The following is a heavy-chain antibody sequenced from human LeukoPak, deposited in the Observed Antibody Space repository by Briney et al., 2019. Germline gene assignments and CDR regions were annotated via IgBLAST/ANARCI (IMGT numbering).Heavy chain of an antibody. D-gene: IGHD2-2*01. J-gene: IGHJ6*03. CDR1: GYTFSSHG. V-gene: IGHV1-18*01. Sequence: ASVKVSCKASGYTFSSHGINWVRQAPGQGLEWMGWISAYNDNTEYAQKFQDRVSMITDTSTSTAYMELRSLRSDDTAVYYCARWGLVAPGTYYYYYMDVWGRGTTVTVSS. CDR3: ARWGLVAPGTYYYYYMDV. CDR2: ISAYNDNT.